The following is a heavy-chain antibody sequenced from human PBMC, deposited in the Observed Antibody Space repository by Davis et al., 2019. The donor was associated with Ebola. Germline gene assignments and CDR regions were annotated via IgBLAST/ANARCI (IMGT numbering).Heavy chain of an antibody. D-gene: IGHD3-10*01. CDR2: VYYSGTT. CDR1: GDSFNVNF. Sequence: SETLSLTCAVYGDSFNVNFWSWIRQPPGKGLEWLGTVYYSGTTYYNPSLKSRVTISVDTSKNQFFLELASVTVADTAIYYCARVWFGESVFFDHWGQGALVTVSS. V-gene: IGHV4-34*01. J-gene: IGHJ4*02. CDR3: ARVWFGESVFFDH.